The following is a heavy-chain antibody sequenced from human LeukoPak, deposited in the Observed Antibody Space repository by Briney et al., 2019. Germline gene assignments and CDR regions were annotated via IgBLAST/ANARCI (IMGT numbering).Heavy chain of an antibody. CDR2: IKQDGSEK. CDR1: GFTFSYYW. Sequence: GGSLRLSCAASGFTFSYYWMTWARQAPGRGLEWVANIKQDGSEKYYVDSVKGRFTISRDNAKDSLYLQMNSLRAEDTAVYYCARDRWYSYGHRTEEPVYWGQGTLATVSS. V-gene: IGHV3-7*01. J-gene: IGHJ4*02. CDR3: ARDRWYSYGHRTEEPVY. D-gene: IGHD5-18*01.